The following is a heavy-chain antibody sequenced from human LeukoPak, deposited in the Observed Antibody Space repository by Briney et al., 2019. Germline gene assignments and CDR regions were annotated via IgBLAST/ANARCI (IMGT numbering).Heavy chain of an antibody. CDR3: ASPQSDYGGNSALYY. D-gene: IGHD4-23*01. CDR1: GGSFSGYY. Sequence: SEALSLTCAVNGGSFSGYYWSWIRQPPGKGLEWIGEINHSGSTNYNPSLKSRVTISVDTSKNQFSLKLSSVTAADTAVYYCASPQSDYGGNSALYYWGQGTLVTVSS. J-gene: IGHJ4*02. V-gene: IGHV4-34*01. CDR2: INHSGST.